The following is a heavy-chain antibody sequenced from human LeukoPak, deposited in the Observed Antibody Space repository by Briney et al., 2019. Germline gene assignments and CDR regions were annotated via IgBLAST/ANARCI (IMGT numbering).Heavy chain of an antibody. CDR3: ARDRGYCSSTSCIDIRDYYYYMDV. D-gene: IGHD2-2*03. J-gene: IGHJ6*03. CDR1: GGSISSYY. CDR2: IFYSGST. Sequence: YPSETLSLTCTVSGGSISSYYWSWIRQPPGKGLEWIGNIFYSGSTNYNPSLKSRIIISVDTSKNQFSLKLSSVTAADTAVYYCARDRGYCSSTSCIDIRDYYYYMDVWGQGTLVTVSS. V-gene: IGHV4-4*08.